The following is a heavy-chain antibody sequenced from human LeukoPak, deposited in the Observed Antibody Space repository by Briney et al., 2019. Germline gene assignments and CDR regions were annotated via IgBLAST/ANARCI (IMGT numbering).Heavy chain of an antibody. J-gene: IGHJ4*02. CDR1: GGSISSYY. D-gene: IGHD4-23*01. Sequence: EXXSLTXTVSGGSISSYYWSWIRQPPGKGLEWIGYIYYSGSTNYNPSLKSRVTISVDTSKNQFSLKLSSVTAADTAVYYCARDRRWAFDYWGQGTLVTVSS. CDR3: ARDRRWAFDY. CDR2: IYYSGST. V-gene: IGHV4-59*01.